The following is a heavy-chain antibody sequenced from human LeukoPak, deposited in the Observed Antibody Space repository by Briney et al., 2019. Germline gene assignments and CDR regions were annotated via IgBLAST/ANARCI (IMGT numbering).Heavy chain of an antibody. CDR1: VDSVSRNTAA. CDR3: ARDLSV. V-gene: IGHV6-1*01. CDR2: TYYRSKWYN. J-gene: IGHJ4*02. D-gene: IGHD2/OR15-2a*01. Sequence: SQTLSLTCAISVDSVSRNTAAWNWIRQSPSRGLEWLGRTYYRSKWYNDYAISVISRIAIDPDTSKNQSSLQLNSVTPEDTAVYYCARDLSVWGQGTPVTVSS.